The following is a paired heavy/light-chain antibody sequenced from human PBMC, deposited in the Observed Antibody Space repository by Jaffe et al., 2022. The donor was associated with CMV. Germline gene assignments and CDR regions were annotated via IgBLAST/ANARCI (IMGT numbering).Light chain of an antibody. Sequence: EIVMTQSPATLSVSPGERATLSCRASQSVNTNLAWYHLKPGQAPRLLIYDTSNRATGIAATFSGSGSGVEFTLTISSLQSEDFGVYYCQQYDKWPLTFGGGTRVEIK. V-gene: IGKV3-15*01. CDR2: DTS. CDR1: QSVNTN. J-gene: IGKJ4*01. CDR3: QQYDKWPLT.
Heavy chain of an antibody. CDR2: ISYDGRNK. V-gene: IGHV3-30*18. Sequence: QVHLVESGGGVVQPGGFLRLTCAASGFSFSSYAMHWVRQAPGKGLEWVAVISYDGRNKYYTDSVKGRFTFSRDNSQNTVHLQVNNLRPEDTAVYYCAKGRGTNSPGNLLFDYWGQGTLVTVSS. D-gene: IGHD2-8*01. CDR3: AKGRGTNSPGNLLFDY. CDR1: GFSFSSYA. J-gene: IGHJ4*02.